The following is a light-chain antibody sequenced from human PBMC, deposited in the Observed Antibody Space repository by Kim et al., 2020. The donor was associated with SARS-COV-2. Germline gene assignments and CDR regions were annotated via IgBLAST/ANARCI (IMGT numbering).Light chain of an antibody. V-gene: IGKV3-15*01. CDR1: QSISSS. CDR2: DAF. CDR3: QRYDNWPWA. J-gene: IGKJ1*01. Sequence: EIVMTQSPATLSVSPGERVTLSCRASQSISSSLAWYQHKPGQPPRLLIYDAFNRATGVPARFSVSGSGTEFTLTISSLQSEDFAAYYCQRYDNWPWAFGQGTKVDIK.